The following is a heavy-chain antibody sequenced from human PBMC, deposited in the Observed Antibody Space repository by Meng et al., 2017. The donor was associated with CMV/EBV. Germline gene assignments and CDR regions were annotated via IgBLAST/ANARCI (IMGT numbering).Heavy chain of an antibody. CDR1: GFTFSSYW. CDR2: INSDGSST. D-gene: IGHD7-27*01. CDR3: ARVANWGGVGGPLDY. J-gene: IGHJ4*02. V-gene: IGHV3-74*01. Sequence: GESLKISCAASGFTFSSYWMHWVRQAPGKGLVWVSRINSDGSSTSYADSVKGRFTISRDNAKNKLYLQMNSLRAGDTAVYYCARVANWGGVGGPLDYWGQGTLVTVSS.